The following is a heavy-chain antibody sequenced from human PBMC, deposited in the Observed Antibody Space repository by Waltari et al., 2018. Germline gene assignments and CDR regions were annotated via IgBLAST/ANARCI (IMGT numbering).Heavy chain of an antibody. Sequence: QVQLQQWGAGLLKPSETLSLTCAVYGGSFSGYYCSWIRQPPGKGLEWIGEINHSGSTNYNPSLKSRVTMSVDTSKNQFSLKLSSVTAADTAVYYCARDPYYDYLWGSYRYSAFDIWGQGTMVTVSS. V-gene: IGHV4-34*01. D-gene: IGHD3-16*02. CDR3: ARDPYYDYLWGSYRYSAFDI. CDR1: GGSFSGYY. J-gene: IGHJ3*02. CDR2: INHSGST.